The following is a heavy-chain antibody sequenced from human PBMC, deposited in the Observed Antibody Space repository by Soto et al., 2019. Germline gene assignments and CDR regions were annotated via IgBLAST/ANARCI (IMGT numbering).Heavy chain of an antibody. J-gene: IGHJ5*02. Sequence: PSETLSLTCTVSGGSLSSHYWTWIRQPPGKGLEWIGYIYYSGSTNYNPSLKSRVTMSVDTSKNQFSLNLASLTAADPALYYCARGGWSLDLWGQGTLVTVSS. CDR2: IYYSGST. CDR3: ARGGWSLDL. CDR1: GGSLSSHY. V-gene: IGHV4-59*11. D-gene: IGHD6-19*01.